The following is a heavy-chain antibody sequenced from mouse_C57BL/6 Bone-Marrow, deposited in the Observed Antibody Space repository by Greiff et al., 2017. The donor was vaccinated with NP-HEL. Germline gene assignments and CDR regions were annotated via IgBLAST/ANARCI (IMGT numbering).Heavy chain of an antibody. CDR2: ISDGGSYT. J-gene: IGHJ2*01. V-gene: IGHV5-4*01. CDR3: ARDGDYYGSSFYYFDY. Sequence: EVMLVESGGGLVKPGGSLKLSCAASGFTFSSYAMSWVRQTPEKRLEWVATISDGGSYTYYPDNVKGRFTISRDNAKNNLYLQMSHLKSEDTAMYYCARDGDYYGSSFYYFDYWGQSTTLTVSS. D-gene: IGHD1-1*01. CDR1: GFTFSSYA.